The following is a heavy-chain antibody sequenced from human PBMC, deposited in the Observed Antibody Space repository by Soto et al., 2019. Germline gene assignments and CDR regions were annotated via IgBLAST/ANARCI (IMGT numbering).Heavy chain of an antibody. J-gene: IGHJ6*03. V-gene: IGHV4-59*08. CDR3: ARRFRYCSSTTCYEGDYYYYMDV. CDR1: GGSISSYY. CDR2: IYYSGST. D-gene: IGHD2-2*01. Sequence: SSETLSLTCTVSGGSISSYYWSWIRQPPGKGLEWIGYIYYSGSTNYNPSLKSRVTISVDTSKNQFSLKLSSVTAADTAVYYCARRFRYCSSTTCYEGDYYYYMDVWGKGTTVTVSS.